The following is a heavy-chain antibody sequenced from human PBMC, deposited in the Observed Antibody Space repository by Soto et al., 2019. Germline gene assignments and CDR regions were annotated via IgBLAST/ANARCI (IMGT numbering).Heavy chain of an antibody. CDR1: GFSFSGYW. J-gene: IGHJ5*02. Sequence: GGSLRLSCAASGFSFSGYWMSWVRQAPGKGPEWVANIKEDGTEQHYVDSVKGRFTISRDNSENSLFLQMNNLRAEDPAIYYCAITTSTVSYWFDPWGPGTQVTVSS. D-gene: IGHD4-4*01. V-gene: IGHV3-7*03. CDR3: AITTSTVSYWFDP. CDR2: IKEDGTEQ.